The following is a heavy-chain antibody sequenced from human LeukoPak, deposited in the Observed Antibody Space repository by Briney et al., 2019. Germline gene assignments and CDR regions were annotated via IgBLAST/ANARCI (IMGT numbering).Heavy chain of an antibody. J-gene: IGHJ6*02. CDR3: ARDHEEGPNYYYYGMDV. Sequence: SVKVSCKASGGTFSSYTISWVRQAPGQGLEWMGRIIPILGIANYAQKFQGGVTITADKSTSTAYMELSSLRSEDTAVYYCARDHEEGPNYYYYGMDVWGQGTTVTVSS. CDR1: GGTFSSYT. V-gene: IGHV1-69*04. CDR2: IIPILGIA.